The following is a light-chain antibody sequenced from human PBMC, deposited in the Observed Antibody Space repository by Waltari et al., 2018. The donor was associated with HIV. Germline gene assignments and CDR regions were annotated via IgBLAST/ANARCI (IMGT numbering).Light chain of an antibody. Sequence: DIVMPQSPDSLAVSLGARATINCRSSQSIFYTSNSQNYLAWYQLKPGQPPKLLIYWASTRESGVPDRFSGSGSGTAFTLSISSLQADDVALYYCQQYYTTPITFGQGTRLEIK. J-gene: IGKJ5*01. CDR2: WAS. CDR3: QQYYTTPIT. CDR1: QSIFYTSNSQNY. V-gene: IGKV4-1*01.